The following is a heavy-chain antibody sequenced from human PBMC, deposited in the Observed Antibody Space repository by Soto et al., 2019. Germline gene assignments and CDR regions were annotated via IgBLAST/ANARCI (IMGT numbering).Heavy chain of an antibody. CDR1: GFTFRSSG. D-gene: IGHD2-15*01. CDR2: ISYDGSKN. Sequence: QVQLVESGGGVVQPGRSLRLSCAASGFTFRSSGMQWVRQAPGKGLEWVAVISYDGSKNHYAASVKGRLPISRDNSKNTLYLQMNSLRAEDTAVYYCAKDDVVDYWGQGTLVTVSS. CDR3: AKDDVVDY. V-gene: IGHV3-30*18. J-gene: IGHJ4*02.